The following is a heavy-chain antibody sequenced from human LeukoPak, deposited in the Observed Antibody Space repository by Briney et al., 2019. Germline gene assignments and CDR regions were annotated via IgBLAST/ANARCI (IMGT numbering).Heavy chain of an antibody. CDR3: ARDRAQNMVRGVIPFDY. V-gene: IGHV1-18*01. CDR1: GYTFTCYG. CDR2: ISAYNGNT. J-gene: IGHJ4*02. D-gene: IGHD3-10*01. Sequence: GASVKVSCKASGYTFTCYGISWVRQAPGQGLEWIGLISAYNGNTNYAQKLQGRVTMTTDTSTSTAYMELRSLRSDDTAVYYCARDRAQNMVRGVIPFDYWGQGTLVTVSS.